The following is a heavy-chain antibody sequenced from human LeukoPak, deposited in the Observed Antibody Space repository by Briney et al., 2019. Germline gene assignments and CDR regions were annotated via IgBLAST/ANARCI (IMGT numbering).Heavy chain of an antibody. CDR3: ARDHSGWYYFDY. D-gene: IGHD6-19*01. CDR1: GGTFSSYA. V-gene: IGHV1-69*10. J-gene: IGHJ4*02. Sequence: GASVKVSCKASGGTFSSYAISWVRQAPGQGLEWMGGIIPILGIANYAQKFQGRVTITADKSTSTAYMELSSLRSEDTAVYYCARDHSGWYYFDYWGQGTLVTVSS. CDR2: IIPILGIA.